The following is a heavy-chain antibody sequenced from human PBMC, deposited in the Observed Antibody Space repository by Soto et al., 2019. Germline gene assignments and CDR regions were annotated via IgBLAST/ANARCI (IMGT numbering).Heavy chain of an antibody. CDR3: ARGLGGYGSGEGYFDY. CDR2: IYYSGNT. CDR1: GGSISSGGYY. Sequence: QVQLQESGPGLVKPSQTLSLTCTVSGGSISSGGYYWSWIRQQPGKGLEWIGYIYYSGNTYFNPSLKSRVTISVDTPKNQFALNLISVTAADTAVYYCARGLGGYGSGEGYFDYWGQGTLVTVSS. V-gene: IGHV4-31*03. J-gene: IGHJ4*02. D-gene: IGHD3-10*01.